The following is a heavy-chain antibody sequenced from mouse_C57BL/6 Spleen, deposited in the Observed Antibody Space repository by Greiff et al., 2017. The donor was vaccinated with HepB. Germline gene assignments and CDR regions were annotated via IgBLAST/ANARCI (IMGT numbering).Heavy chain of an antibody. CDR2: IDPSDSET. V-gene: IGHV1-52*01. CDR3: ARAGDDYDRGYYFDY. Sequence: VQLQQPGAELVRPGSSVKLSCKASGYTFTSYWMHWVKQRPIQGLEWIGNIDPSDSETHYNQKFKDKATLTVDKSSSTAYMQLSSLTSEDSAVYYCARAGDDYDRGYYFDYWGQGTTLTVSS. J-gene: IGHJ2*01. CDR1: GYTFTSYW. D-gene: IGHD2-4*01.